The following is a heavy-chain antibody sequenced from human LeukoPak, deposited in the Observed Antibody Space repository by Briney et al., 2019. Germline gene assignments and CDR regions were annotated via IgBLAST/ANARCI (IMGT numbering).Heavy chain of an antibody. D-gene: IGHD2-2*01. CDR3: ARHRSCSSISCYAGAMTY. CDR2: IYYSGST. J-gene: IGHJ4*02. CDR1: GGSISSSSYY. V-gene: IGHV4-39*01. Sequence: KPSETLSLTCTVSGGSISSSSYYWGWIRQPPGKGLEWLGSIYYSGSTYYNPSLKSRVTISVDTSKNRFSLKLSSVTAADTAVYYCARHRSCSSISCYAGAMTYWGQGTLVTVSS.